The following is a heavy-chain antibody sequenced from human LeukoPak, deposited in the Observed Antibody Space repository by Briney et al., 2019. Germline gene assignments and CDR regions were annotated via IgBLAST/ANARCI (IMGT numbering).Heavy chain of an antibody. Sequence: PSETLSLTCTVSGGSISSYYWSWIRQPPGKGLEWIGYIYYSGSTNYNPSLKSRVTISVDTSKNQFSLKLSSVTAADTAVYYCARDCLLYYYDSSGYISHAFDIWGQGTMVTVSS. J-gene: IGHJ3*02. V-gene: IGHV4-59*01. CDR3: ARDCLLYYYDSSGYISHAFDI. CDR2: IYYSGST. CDR1: GGSISSYY. D-gene: IGHD3-22*01.